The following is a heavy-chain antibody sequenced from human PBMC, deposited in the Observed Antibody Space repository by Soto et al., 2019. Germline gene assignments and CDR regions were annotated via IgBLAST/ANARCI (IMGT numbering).Heavy chain of an antibody. CDR3: AREATHPIAVAGPVDY. CDR2: IYYSGST. Sequence: PSETLSLTCTVSGGSISSGGYYWSWIRQHPGKGLEWIGYIYYSGSTYYNPSLKSRVTISVDTSKNQFSLKLSSVTAADTAVYYCAREATHPIAVAGPVDYWGQGTLVTVSS. V-gene: IGHV4-31*03. CDR1: GGSISSGGYY. D-gene: IGHD6-19*01. J-gene: IGHJ4*02.